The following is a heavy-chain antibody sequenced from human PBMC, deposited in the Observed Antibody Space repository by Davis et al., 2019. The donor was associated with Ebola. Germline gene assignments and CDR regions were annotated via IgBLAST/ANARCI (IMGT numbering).Heavy chain of an antibody. CDR2: ISYDGSNK. J-gene: IGHJ5*02. CDR1: GFTFSSYG. CDR3: AKAGLWELFTS. V-gene: IGHV3-30*18. Sequence: GGSLRLSCAASGFTFSSYGMHWVRQAPGKGLEWVAVISYDGSNKYYADSVKGRFTISRDNSKNTLYLQMNSLRAEDTAVYYCAKAGLWELFTSWGQGTLVTVSS. D-gene: IGHD1-26*01.